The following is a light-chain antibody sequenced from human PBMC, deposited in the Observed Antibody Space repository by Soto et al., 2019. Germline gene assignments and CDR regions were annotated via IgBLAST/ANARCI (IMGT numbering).Light chain of an antibody. J-gene: IGLJ1*01. V-gene: IGLV2-14*03. CDR3: SSYTTSNTRQIV. CDR2: DVS. Sequence: QSALTQPASVSGSPGQSITISCTGTRSDVGGYNYVSWYQHHPGKAPKLIIYDVSNLPSGVSIRFSASKSDNTASLTISGLQPEDEADYHCSSYTTSNTRQIVFGTVTKLTFL. CDR1: RSDVGGYNY.